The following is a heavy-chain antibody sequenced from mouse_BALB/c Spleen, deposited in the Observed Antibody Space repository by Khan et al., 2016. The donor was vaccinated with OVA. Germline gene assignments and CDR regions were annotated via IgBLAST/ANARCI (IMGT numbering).Heavy chain of an antibody. V-gene: IGHV1-87*01. CDR3: ASYRYDYFDY. J-gene: IGHJ2*01. CDR2: IYPGDGDT. CDR1: GYTFTSYW. Sequence: VQLQESGAELARPGASVKLSCKSSGYTFTSYWMQWVKQRPGQGLEWIGAIYPGDGDTRYTQKFKGKATLTADKSSNTAYMQLSSLASEDSAVYYCASYRYDYFDYWGQGTTLTVS. D-gene: IGHD2-14*01.